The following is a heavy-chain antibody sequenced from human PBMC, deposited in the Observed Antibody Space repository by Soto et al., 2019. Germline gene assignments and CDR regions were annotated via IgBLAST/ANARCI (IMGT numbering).Heavy chain of an antibody. CDR2: INPLLGAT. D-gene: IGHD5-12*01. Sequence: QVQLVQSGAEVKKPGSSVKVSCRASGGTFTSHTINWVRQAPGQGLEWMGRINPLLGATNYAPKFQGRITITADKFTNTGYMELSSLRSDDTAVFFCARALSWSGDDWYFDLWGRGTLVIVSS. J-gene: IGHJ2*01. CDR1: GGTFTSHT. CDR3: ARALSWSGDDWYFDL. V-gene: IGHV1-69*08.